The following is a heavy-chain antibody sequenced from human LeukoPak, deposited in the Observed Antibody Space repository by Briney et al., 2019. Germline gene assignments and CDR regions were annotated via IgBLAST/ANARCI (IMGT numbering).Heavy chain of an antibody. V-gene: IGHV4-4*07. CDR1: GGSISSYY. CDR2: IYTSGST. J-gene: IGHJ3*02. Sequence: SKTLSLTCTVSGGSISSYYWSWIRQPAGKGLEWIGRIYTSGSTNYNPSLKSRVTMSVDTSKNQFSLKLSSVTAADTAVYYCARVSSSRYKIPGAFDIWGQGTMVTVSS. CDR3: ARVSSSRYKIPGAFDI. D-gene: IGHD6-13*01.